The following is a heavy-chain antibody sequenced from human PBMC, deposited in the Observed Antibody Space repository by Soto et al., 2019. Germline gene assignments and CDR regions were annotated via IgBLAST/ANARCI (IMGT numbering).Heavy chain of an antibody. Sequence: SVKVSCKASGGTFSSYAISWVRQAPGQGLEWMGGIIPIFGTANYAQKFQGRVTITADESTSTAYMELSSLRSEDTAVYYCVWEGGFSKWELRPLDFDYWGQGTLVTVSS. CDR3: VWEGGFSKWELRPLDFDY. D-gene: IGHD1-26*01. V-gene: IGHV1-69*13. CDR2: IIPIFGTA. CDR1: GGTFSSYA. J-gene: IGHJ4*02.